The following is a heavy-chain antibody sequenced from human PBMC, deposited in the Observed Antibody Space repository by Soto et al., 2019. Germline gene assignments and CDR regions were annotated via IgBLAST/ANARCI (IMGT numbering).Heavy chain of an antibody. D-gene: IGHD6-19*01. J-gene: IGHJ4*02. Sequence: DVQLVESGGGLVQPGGSLRLSCVASGFTFSTSWMHWVRQTPGKGLAWVSRISADSGRTHYADSVKGRFTISRDNGKNTLYLQMNSLTADDTAIYYCARGPTGWYGYDYWGQGTLVSVSS. V-gene: IGHV3-74*01. CDR1: GFTFSTSW. CDR3: ARGPTGWYGYDY. CDR2: ISADSGRT.